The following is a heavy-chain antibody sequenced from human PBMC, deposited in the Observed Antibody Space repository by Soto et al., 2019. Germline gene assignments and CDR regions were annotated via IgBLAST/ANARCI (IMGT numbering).Heavy chain of an antibody. Sequence: VESVNISFRTSGYRFTSYLIAWVRQMPGKGLEWMGIIFPSDSDTRYSPSFQGQVTISADRSTSTVFLQWASLKASDTAVYFCARKDKSGYFNWFDPWGQGTLVT. CDR1: GYRFTSYL. D-gene: IGHD3-22*01. J-gene: IGHJ5*02. V-gene: IGHV5-51*01. CDR3: ARKDKSGYFNWFDP. CDR2: IFPSDSDT.